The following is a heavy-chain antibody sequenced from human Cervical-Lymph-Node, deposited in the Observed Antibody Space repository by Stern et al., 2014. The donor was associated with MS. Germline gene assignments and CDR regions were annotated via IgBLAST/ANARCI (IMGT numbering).Heavy chain of an antibody. D-gene: IGHD6-19*01. Sequence: VQLVQSGSEVKKPGASVKVSCKASGYTFTNYYIHWVRQAPGQGLEWMGIINPSGGSTSYAQKFQGRVTMTRDTSTSSVYMDLSSLRSEATAVYYCARDVAGHRLGMMDVWGQGTTVTVSS. CDR2: INPSGGST. CDR3: ARDVAGHRLGMMDV. V-gene: IGHV1-46*01. J-gene: IGHJ6*02. CDR1: GYTFTNYY.